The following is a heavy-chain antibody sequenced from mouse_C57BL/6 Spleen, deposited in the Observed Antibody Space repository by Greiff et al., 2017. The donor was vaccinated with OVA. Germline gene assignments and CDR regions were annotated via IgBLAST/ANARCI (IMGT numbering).Heavy chain of an antibody. CDR2: IYPGDGDT. CDR1: GYAFSSYW. D-gene: IGHD2-4*01. V-gene: IGHV1-80*01. Sequence: VKLQESGAELVKPGASVKISCKASGYAFSSYWMNWVKQRPGKGLEWIGQIYPGDGDTNYNGKFKGKATLTADKSSSTAYMQLSSLTSEDSAVYFCARSGLRGDFDYWGQGTTLTVSS. CDR3: ARSGLRGDFDY. J-gene: IGHJ2*01.